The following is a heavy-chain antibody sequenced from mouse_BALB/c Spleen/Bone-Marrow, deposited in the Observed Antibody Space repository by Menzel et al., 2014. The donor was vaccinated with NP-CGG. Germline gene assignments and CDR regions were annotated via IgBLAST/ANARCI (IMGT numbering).Heavy chain of an antibody. CDR1: GFSLSGYA. D-gene: IGHD6-1*01. J-gene: IGHJ4*01. V-gene: IGHV2-6-7*01. CDR2: IWGDGST. CDR3: HRDQESHNLLCAMDF. Sequence: QVQLKQSGPGLVAPSQSLSITCTVSGFSLSGYAVNWVRQPPGKGLEWLGMIWGDGSTDYNSALKSRLNISKDNSKSQVFKNKKNLQTCDTHMYFCHRDQESHNLLCAMDFW.